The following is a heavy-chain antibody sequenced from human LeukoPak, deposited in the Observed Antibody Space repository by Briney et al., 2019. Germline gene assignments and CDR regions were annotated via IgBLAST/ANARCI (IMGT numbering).Heavy chain of an antibody. Sequence: PSETLSLTCTVSGGSLSSYHWSWIRQPPGKGLEWIGYIYYSGNTNYNPSLKSRVTISVDTSKNQFSLKLSSVTAADTAVYYCARKSRGHSGSYDYWGQGTLVTVSS. CDR3: ARKSRGHSGSYDY. D-gene: IGHD1-26*01. CDR1: GGSLSSYH. CDR2: IYYSGNT. J-gene: IGHJ4*02. V-gene: IGHV4-59*01.